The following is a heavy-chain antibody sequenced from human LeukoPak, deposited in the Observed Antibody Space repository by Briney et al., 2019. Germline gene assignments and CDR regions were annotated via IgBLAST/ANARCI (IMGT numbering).Heavy chain of an antibody. J-gene: IGHJ4*02. CDR2: ISYDGSNK. D-gene: IGHD3-9*01. Sequence: PGRSLRLSCAASGFTFSSYAMHRVRQAPGKGLEWVAVISYDGSNKYYADSVKGRFTISRDNSKNTLYLQMNSLRAEDTAVYYCASMNFDHYDILTGYPFDYWGQGTLVTVSS. CDR1: GFTFSSYA. V-gene: IGHV3-30*14. CDR3: ASMNFDHYDILTGYPFDY.